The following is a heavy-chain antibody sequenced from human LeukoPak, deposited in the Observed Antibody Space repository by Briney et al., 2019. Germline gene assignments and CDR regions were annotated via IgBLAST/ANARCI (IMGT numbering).Heavy chain of an antibody. D-gene: IGHD1-26*01. CDR2: IYFSGST. J-gene: IGHJ4*02. Sequence: SETLSLTCTVSGGSISSYYWSWIRQPPGKGLEWIGHIYFSGSTNYNPSLKSRVTISVDTSKNQFSLKLSSVTAADTAVYYCARHKSSGTYPLDYWGQGTLVTVSS. CDR1: GGSISSYY. V-gene: IGHV4-59*08. CDR3: ARHKSSGTYPLDY.